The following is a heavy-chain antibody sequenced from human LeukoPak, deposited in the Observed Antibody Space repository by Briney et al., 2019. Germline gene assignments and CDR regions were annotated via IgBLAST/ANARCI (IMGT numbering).Heavy chain of an antibody. D-gene: IGHD2-15*01. CDR1: GGTISSSSYY. Sequence: SETLSLTCTVSGGTISSSSYYWGWNRQPPGKGLEWIGSINYSGRTYYNPSLKSRVTISVDTAKNQFSLKLNSVTAADTAVYYCARRYCGGGSCYSAIDYWGQGTLVTVSS. J-gene: IGHJ4*02. V-gene: IGHV4-39*01. CDR2: INYSGRT. CDR3: ARRYCGGGSCYSAIDY.